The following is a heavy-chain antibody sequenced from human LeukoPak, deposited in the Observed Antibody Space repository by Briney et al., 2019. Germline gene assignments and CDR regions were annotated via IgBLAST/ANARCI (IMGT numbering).Heavy chain of an antibody. D-gene: IGHD3-22*01. CDR2: ISKNTDGGTT. V-gene: IGHV3-15*01. J-gene: IGHJ4*02. CDR1: GFTFSNAY. Sequence: PGGSLRLSCAASGFTFSNAYMSWLRQAPGKGLEWVGRISKNTDGGTTDYAAPVKGRFTISRDDSKNTLYLQMNSLRTEDTAVYYCTTDYYYDSSGYTPSFDYWGQGTLVTVSS. CDR3: TTDYYYDSSGYTPSFDY.